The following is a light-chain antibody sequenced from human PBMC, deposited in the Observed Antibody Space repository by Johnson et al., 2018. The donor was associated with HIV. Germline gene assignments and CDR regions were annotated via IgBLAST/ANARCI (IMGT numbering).Light chain of an antibody. CDR2: DNN. Sequence: QSVLTQSPSVSAAPGQKVTISCSGSSSNIRNNYVSWYQQLPGTAPKLLIYDNNKRPSGIPDRFSGSKSGTSATLGITGLQTGDEADYYCGTWDSSLSAYVVGTGTKVTVL. J-gene: IGLJ1*01. CDR1: SSNIRNNY. V-gene: IGLV1-51*01. CDR3: GTWDSSLSAYV.